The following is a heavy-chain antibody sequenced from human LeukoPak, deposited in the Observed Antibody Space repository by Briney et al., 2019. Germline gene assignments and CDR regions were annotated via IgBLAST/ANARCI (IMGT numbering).Heavy chain of an antibody. CDR3: ASSGYCSGGSCFRAGAFDI. V-gene: IGHV4-38-2*01. CDR2: IYHSGST. CDR1: GFTFSSYW. Sequence: GSLRLSCAASGFTFSSYWMSWVRQAPGKGLEWIGSIYHSGSTYYNPSLKSRVTISVDTSKNQFSLKLSSVTAADTAVYYCASSGYCSGGSCFRAGAFDIWGQGTMVTVSS. J-gene: IGHJ3*02. D-gene: IGHD2-15*01.